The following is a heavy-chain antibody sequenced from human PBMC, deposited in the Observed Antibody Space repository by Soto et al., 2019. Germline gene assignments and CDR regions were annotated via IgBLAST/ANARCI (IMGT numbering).Heavy chain of an antibody. Sequence: QVQLQESGPGLVKPSQTLSLTCTVSGGSISSGGYYWSWIRQHPGKGLEWIGYIYYSGSTYYNPSLRSRLSISVDTCKNQFSLKLSSVTAADTAVYYCERGIVVVTATSLLRYFDLWCRGTLVTVSS. CDR1: GGSISSGGYY. V-gene: IGHV4-31*03. J-gene: IGHJ2*01. D-gene: IGHD2-21*02. CDR3: ERGIVVVTATSLLRYFDL. CDR2: IYYSGST.